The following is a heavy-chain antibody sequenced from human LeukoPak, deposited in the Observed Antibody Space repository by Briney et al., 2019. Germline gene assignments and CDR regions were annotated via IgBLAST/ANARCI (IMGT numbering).Heavy chain of an antibody. J-gene: IGHJ4*02. D-gene: IGHD3-22*01. V-gene: IGHV1-46*01. CDR1: GYTFTSYY. Sequence: GASVKVSCKASGYTFTSYYMHWVRQAPGQGLEWMGIINPSGGSTSYAQKFQGRVTMTRDTSTSTVYMELSSLRSEDTAVYYCARDSRYYDSSGYYYAGFDYWGQGTLVTVSS. CDR2: INPSGGST. CDR3: ARDSRYYDSSGYYYAGFDY.